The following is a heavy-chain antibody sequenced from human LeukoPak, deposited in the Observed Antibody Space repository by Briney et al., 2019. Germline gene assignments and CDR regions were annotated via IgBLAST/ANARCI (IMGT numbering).Heavy chain of an antibody. CDR3: ARERIQLWLALRYYGMDV. CDR2: FDPEDGET. J-gene: IGHJ6*02. Sequence: ASVKVSCKVSGYTLTELSMHWVRQAPGKGLEWMGGFDPEDGETIYAQKFQGRVTMTEDTSTDTAYMELSSLRSEDTAVYYCARERIQLWLALRYYGMDVWGQGTTVTVSS. V-gene: IGHV1-24*01. D-gene: IGHD5-18*01. CDR1: GYTLTELS.